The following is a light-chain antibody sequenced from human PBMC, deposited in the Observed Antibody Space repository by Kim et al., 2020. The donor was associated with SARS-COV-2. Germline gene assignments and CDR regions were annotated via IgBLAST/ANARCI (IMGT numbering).Light chain of an antibody. CDR3: QSADSSGSFWV. CDR2: RDS. CDR1: VLAKQF. V-gene: IGLV3-25*03. J-gene: IGLJ3*02. Sequence: PGQTATITCSADVLAKQFAYWYQVRPGQAPLLVIYRDSQRPSGIPERFSGSASGATATLSISGVQAEDEADFYCQSADSSGSFWVFGGVTQLTVL.